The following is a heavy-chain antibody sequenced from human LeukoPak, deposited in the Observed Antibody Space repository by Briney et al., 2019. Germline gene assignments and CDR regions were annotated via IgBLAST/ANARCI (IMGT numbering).Heavy chain of an antibody. Sequence: ASVKVSCKASGYTFTSYDINWVRQATGQGLEWMGWMNPNSGNTGYAQKFQGRVTMTRNTSISTAYMKLSSLRSEDTAVYYCARFGVDTAMGNYYYGMDVWGQGTTVTVSS. V-gene: IGHV1-8*01. J-gene: IGHJ6*02. CDR1: GYTFTSYD. D-gene: IGHD5-18*01. CDR3: ARFGVDTAMGNYYYGMDV. CDR2: MNPNSGNT.